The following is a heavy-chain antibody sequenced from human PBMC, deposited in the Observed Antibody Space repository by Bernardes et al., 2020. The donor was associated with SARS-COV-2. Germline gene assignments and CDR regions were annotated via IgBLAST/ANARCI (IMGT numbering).Heavy chain of an antibody. CDR3: ARGRSESSWLYYYYGMDV. J-gene: IGHJ6*02. D-gene: IGHD2-2*01. CDR1: GGSFSGYY. CDR2: INHSGST. V-gene: IGHV4-34*01. Sequence: TLSLTCAVYGGSFSGYYWSWIRQPPGKGLEWIGEINHSGSTNYNPSLKSRVTISVDTSKNQFSLKLSSVTAADTAVYYCARGRSESSWLYYYYGMDVWGQGTTVTVSS.